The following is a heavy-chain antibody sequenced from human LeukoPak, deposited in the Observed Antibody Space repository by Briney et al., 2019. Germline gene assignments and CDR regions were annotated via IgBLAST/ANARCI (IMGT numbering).Heavy chain of an antibody. Sequence: SETLSLTCSLSGRSISSDYWAWIRHPPGKGLEWIGYMYYTWSTNYNPSLKRLVNISRATSKNQVSLKVSPVTRADTAVYYCARVSVVYGMDVWGRGTTVTVSS. V-gene: IGHV4-59*01. J-gene: IGHJ6*02. CDR3: ARVSVVYGMDV. D-gene: IGHD5/OR15-5a*01. CDR1: GRSISSDY. CDR2: MYYTWST.